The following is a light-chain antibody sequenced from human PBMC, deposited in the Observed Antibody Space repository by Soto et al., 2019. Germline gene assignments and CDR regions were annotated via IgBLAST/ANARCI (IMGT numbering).Light chain of an antibody. Sequence: DIQMTQSPSSLSASVGDRVTITCRASQSISNYLNWYQQKPGKAPNLLIYAAFSLHSAVPSRFSGSGSGTDFTLTISSLQPEDFATYYGQQSYSTPRTFGQGTKVEIK. CDR1: QSISNY. V-gene: IGKV1-39*01. CDR3: QQSYSTPRT. CDR2: AAF. J-gene: IGKJ1*01.